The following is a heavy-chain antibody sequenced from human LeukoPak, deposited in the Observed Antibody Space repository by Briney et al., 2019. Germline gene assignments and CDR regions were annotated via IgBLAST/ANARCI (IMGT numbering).Heavy chain of an antibody. CDR1: GYTFTSYG. Sequence: ASVKVSCKASGYTFTSYGISWVRQAPGQGLEWMGRISAYNGNTNYAQKLQGRVTMTTDTSTSTAYMELRSLRSDDTAVYYCARVGITIFGVVSYYYYYGMDVWGQGTTVTVSS. V-gene: IGHV1-18*01. CDR3: ARVGITIFGVVSYYYYYGMDV. J-gene: IGHJ6*02. D-gene: IGHD3-3*01. CDR2: ISAYNGNT.